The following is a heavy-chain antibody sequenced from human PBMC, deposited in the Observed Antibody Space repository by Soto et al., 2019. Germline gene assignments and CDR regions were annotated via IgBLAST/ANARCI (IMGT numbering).Heavy chain of an antibody. CDR3: ARSGSLNGDLAFDI. V-gene: IGHV3-53*01. J-gene: IGHJ3*02. Sequence: GGSLRLSCAASGFTVSSNYMSWVRQAPGKGLEWVSVIYSCGSTYYADSVKGRFTISRHNSKNTLYLQMNSLGAEDTAVDYCARSGSLNGDLAFDIWGQGTMVTVSS. D-gene: IGHD3-10*01. CDR1: GFTVSSNY. CDR2: IYSCGST.